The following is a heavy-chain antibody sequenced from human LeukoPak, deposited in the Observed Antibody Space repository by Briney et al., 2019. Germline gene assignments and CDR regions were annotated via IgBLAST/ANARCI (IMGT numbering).Heavy chain of an antibody. CDR3: ARDPYNGSYGDDYYYYMDV. Sequence: AGGSLRLSCTASGFTFSNYNMNWVRQTPGKGLEWVSSITRGSIYTFYADSVKGRFTISRDNAKNSLSLQMNSLRAEDTAVYYCARDPYNGSYGDDYYYYMDVWGKGTTVTISS. CDR2: ITRGSIYT. D-gene: IGHD1-26*01. J-gene: IGHJ6*03. CDR1: GFTFSNYN. V-gene: IGHV3-21*01.